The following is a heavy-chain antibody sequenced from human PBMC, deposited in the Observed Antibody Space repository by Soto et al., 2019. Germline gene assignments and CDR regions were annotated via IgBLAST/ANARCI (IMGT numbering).Heavy chain of an antibody. D-gene: IGHD6-13*01. CDR1: GYSLTSDW. CDR2: IYPGDSDT. V-gene: IGHV5-51*01. J-gene: IGHJ6*02. CDR3: ARHSLDSSSPALYGMDV. Sequence: PVGSLKSASNGSGYSLTSDWIGWVRQMPGKGLEWMGIIYPGDSDTRYSPSFQGQVTISADKSISTAYLQWSSLKASDTAMYYCARHSLDSSSPALYGMDVWGQGTTVTVSS.